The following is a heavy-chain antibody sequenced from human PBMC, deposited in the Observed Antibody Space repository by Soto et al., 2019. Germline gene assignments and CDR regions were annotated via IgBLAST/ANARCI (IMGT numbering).Heavy chain of an antibody. CDR1: GGYVSSGSYF. CDR3: AILGVRARGGPLDP. Sequence: KTSETLSLTCTVSGGYVSSGSYFWSWMRPAPGKGLEWIGHIYFTGNTNYNPSLKSRVTMSVDTSKHQFSLNLSSVTAADKAVYYCAILGVRARGGPLDPPGQGTLVTDSS. D-gene: IGHD3-16*01. J-gene: IGHJ5*02. V-gene: IGHV4-61*01. CDR2: IYFTGNT.